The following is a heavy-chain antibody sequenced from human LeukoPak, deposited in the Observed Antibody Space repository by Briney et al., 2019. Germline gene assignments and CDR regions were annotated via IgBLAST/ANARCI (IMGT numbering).Heavy chain of an antibody. CDR1: GFTFSSYA. Sequence: GGSLRLSCTASGFTFSSYAMSWVRQAPGKGLEWVSTISGSGGSTYYTNSVKGRFTISRDNSKSTLYLQMNSLRAEDTAVYYCAKDLNYYDSSAYYQDAFDIWGQGTMVTVSS. D-gene: IGHD3-22*01. CDR3: AKDLNYYDSSAYYQDAFDI. V-gene: IGHV3-23*01. CDR2: ISGSGGST. J-gene: IGHJ3*02.